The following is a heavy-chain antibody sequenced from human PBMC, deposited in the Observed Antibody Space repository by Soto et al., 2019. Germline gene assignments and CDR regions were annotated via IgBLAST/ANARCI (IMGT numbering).Heavy chain of an antibody. CDR3: AKERLEEGGTFFDF. D-gene: IGHD6-13*01. J-gene: IGHJ4*01. CDR2: ISGSGRDT. V-gene: IGHV3-23*01. Sequence: GGSLRLSCEASGFTFSNYAMSLVRQAPGKGLEWVSGISGSGRDTYYADSVKGRLTISRDNAKNTLFLQMNSLRAEDAASYYCAKERLEEGGTFFDFWGDGIPVTVSS. CDR1: GFTFSNYA.